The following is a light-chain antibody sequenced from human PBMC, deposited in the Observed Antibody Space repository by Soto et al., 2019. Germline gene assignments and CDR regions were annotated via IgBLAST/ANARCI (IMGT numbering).Light chain of an antibody. Sequence: EIVLTQSPFTLSLSPGERATLSCRASQSVSSYLAWYQQKPGQAPRLLIYDASNRATGIPARFSGSGSGTDFTLTISSLEPEDFAVYYCPQRKNWQVTFGQGTLLEIK. CDR2: DAS. CDR3: PQRKNWQVT. V-gene: IGKV3-11*01. J-gene: IGKJ5*01. CDR1: QSVSSY.